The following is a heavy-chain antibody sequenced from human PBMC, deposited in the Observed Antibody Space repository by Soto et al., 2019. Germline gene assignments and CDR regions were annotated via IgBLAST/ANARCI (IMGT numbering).Heavy chain of an antibody. D-gene: IGHD3-22*01. Sequence: GSLRLSCAASGFTFSSYSMNWVRQAPGKGLEWVSYISSSSSTIYYADSVKGRFTISRDNAKNSLYLQMNSLRAEDTAVYYCARDYYDSSGYFDYWGQGT. CDR2: ISSSSSTI. J-gene: IGHJ4*02. CDR3: ARDYYDSSGYFDY. V-gene: IGHV3-48*01. CDR1: GFTFSSYS.